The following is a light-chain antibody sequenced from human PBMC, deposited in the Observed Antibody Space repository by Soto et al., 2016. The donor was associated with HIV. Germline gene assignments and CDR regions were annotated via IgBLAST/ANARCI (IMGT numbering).Light chain of an antibody. CDR2: KVS. Sequence: DVVMTQSPLSLPVTLGQTASISCRSSQSLVHSDGNIYLNWFQQRPGQPPRRLLYKVSRRDSGVPDRFSGSGSGTDFTLKISRVEAEDVGLYHCMQGSHFPPWTFGQGTEGGNQT. V-gene: IGKV2-30*02. J-gene: IGKJ1*01. CDR1: QSLVHSDGNIY. CDR3: MQGSHFPPWT.